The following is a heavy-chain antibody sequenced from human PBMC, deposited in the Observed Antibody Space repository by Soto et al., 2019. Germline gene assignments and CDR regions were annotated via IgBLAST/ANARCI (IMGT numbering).Heavy chain of an antibody. Sequence: QVQLVQSGAEVKKPGSSVKVSCKASGGTFSSYTISWVRQAPGQGLEWMGRIIPILGIANYAQKFQGRVTITADKSTSTAYMELSSLRSEDTAVYYCARDSRYCYGSYFDYWGQGTLVTVSS. V-gene: IGHV1-69*08. CDR1: GGTFSSYT. D-gene: IGHD5-18*01. CDR3: ARDSRYCYGSYFDY. J-gene: IGHJ4*02. CDR2: IIPILGIA.